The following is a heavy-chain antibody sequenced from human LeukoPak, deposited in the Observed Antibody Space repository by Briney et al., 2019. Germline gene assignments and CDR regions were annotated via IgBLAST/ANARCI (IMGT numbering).Heavy chain of an antibody. CDR3: ARDTASIVFPQWFDP. CDR1: GFTFTNYW. Sequence: GGSLRLSCAASGFTFTNYWMSWVRQAPGKGMEWVASIKQDGSEKYYVDSVKGRFTISRDNAENSLYLQMNSLRAEDTALYYCARDTASIVFPQWFDPWGQGTLVTVSS. CDR2: IKQDGSEK. J-gene: IGHJ5*02. D-gene: IGHD5/OR15-5a*01. V-gene: IGHV3-7*01.